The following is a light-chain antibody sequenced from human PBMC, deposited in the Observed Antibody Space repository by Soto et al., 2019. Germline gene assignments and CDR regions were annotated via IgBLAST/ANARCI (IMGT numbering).Light chain of an antibody. V-gene: IGLV2-23*02. CDR3: CSYAGSITYV. J-gene: IGLJ1*01. Sequence: QSALTQPASVSGSPGQWRTISCTGTSCDVGSYNLVSWYQQHPGKAPNRMIYEVSNRPSGVSNRFSGSKSGNTASLTISGLQAEYEADYYCCSYAGSITYVFGTGTKVTVL. CDR1: SCDVGSYNL. CDR2: EVS.